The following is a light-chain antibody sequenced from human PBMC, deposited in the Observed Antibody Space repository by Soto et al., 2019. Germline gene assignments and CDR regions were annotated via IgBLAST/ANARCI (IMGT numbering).Light chain of an antibody. CDR3: QSYDRSVSVL. CDR1: SSNIGAGYD. V-gene: IGLV1-40*01. J-gene: IGLJ2*01. Sequence: QPVLTQPPSVSGAPGQRVTISCTGSSSNIGAGYDVHWYQQLPGTAPRLLIYDNNSRPSGVPDRFSGSKSGTSASLAITGLQAEDEADYYCQSYDRSVSVLIGGGTKLTVL. CDR2: DNN.